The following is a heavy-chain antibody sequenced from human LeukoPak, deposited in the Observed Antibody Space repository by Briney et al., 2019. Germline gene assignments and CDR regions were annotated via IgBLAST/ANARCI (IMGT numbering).Heavy chain of an antibody. D-gene: IGHD1-26*01. CDR2: IYYSGST. CDR1: GGSISSSSYY. Sequence: SETLSPTCTVSGGSISSSSYYWGWIRQPPGKGLEWIGSIYYSGSTYYNPSLKSRVTISVDTSKNQFSLKLSSVTAADTAVYYCARPSGSPSRTVYYFDYWGQGTLVTVSS. V-gene: IGHV4-39*07. J-gene: IGHJ4*02. CDR3: ARPSGSPSRTVYYFDY.